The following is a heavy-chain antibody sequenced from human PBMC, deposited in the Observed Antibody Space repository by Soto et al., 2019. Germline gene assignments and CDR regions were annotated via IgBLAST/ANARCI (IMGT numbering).Heavy chain of an antibody. CDR3: ARGGVVVAATEYYYYYYGMDV. CDR1: GGTFSSYA. V-gene: IGHV1-8*02. Sequence: ASVKVSCKASGGTFSSYAINWVRQATGQGLEWMGWMNPNSGNTGYAQKFQGRVTMTRNTSISTAYMELSSLRSEDTAVYYCARGGVVVAATEYYYYYYGMDVWGQGTTVTVSS. J-gene: IGHJ6*02. D-gene: IGHD2-15*01. CDR2: MNPNSGNT.